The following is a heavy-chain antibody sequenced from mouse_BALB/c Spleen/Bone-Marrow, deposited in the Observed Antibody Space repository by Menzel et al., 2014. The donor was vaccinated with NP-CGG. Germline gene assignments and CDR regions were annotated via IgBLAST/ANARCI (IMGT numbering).Heavy chain of an antibody. CDR2: IRNKVNGYTT. Sequence: EVKLMESGGGLVQPGGSLRLSCATSGFTFTDYYMNWVRPPPGKALEWLGLIRNKVNGYTTDYSASVKGRFTISRNDSQSILYLQMNTLRSEDSATYYCARDKDGNYEGFAFWGQGTLVTVSA. D-gene: IGHD2-1*01. CDR1: GFTFTDYY. V-gene: IGHV7-3*02. J-gene: IGHJ3*01. CDR3: ARDKDGNYEGFAF.